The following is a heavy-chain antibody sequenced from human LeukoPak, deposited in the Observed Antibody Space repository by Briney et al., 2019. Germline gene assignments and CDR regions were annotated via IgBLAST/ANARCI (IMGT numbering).Heavy chain of an antibody. CDR1: GFTFSSYS. D-gene: IGHD1-26*01. CDR3: ARGVGATNFDY. CDR2: ISSSSSYI. V-gene: IGHV3-21*01. Sequence: GGSLRLSCAASGFTFSSYSMNWVRQAPGKGLEWVSSISSSSSYIYYADSVKGRFTIYRDNAKNSLYLQMNSLRAEDTAVYYCARGVGATNFDYWGQGTLVTVSS. J-gene: IGHJ4*02.